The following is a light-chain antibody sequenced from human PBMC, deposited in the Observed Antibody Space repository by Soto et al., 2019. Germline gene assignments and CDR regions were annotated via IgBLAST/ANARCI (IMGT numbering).Light chain of an antibody. J-gene: IGLJ2*01. V-gene: IGLV2-14*01. CDR1: SSDIGGHNF. CDR3: SSYTTSSYVV. Sequence: QSVLTQPAAVSGSPGQSITISCTGTSSDIGGHNFVSWYQHHPGKAPKLLIYEVSYRASGVSNRFTGSKSANTASLTISGLQAEDEADYSCSSYTTSSYVVFGGGTKLTVL. CDR2: EVS.